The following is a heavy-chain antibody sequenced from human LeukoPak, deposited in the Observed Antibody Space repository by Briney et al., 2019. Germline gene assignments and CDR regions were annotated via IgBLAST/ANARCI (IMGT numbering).Heavy chain of an antibody. CDR1: GGSISSYY. CDR2: ISYTGST. CDR3: ARQNNFFDP. V-gene: IGHV4-59*08. J-gene: IGHJ5*02. D-gene: IGHD1-20*01. Sequence: LETLSLTCTVSGGSISSYYWSWIRQPPGKGLEWIGYISYTGSTKYNPSLKSRVTISLDTSKNQFSLKLSSVTAADTAVYYCARQNNFFDPWGQGTLVTVSS.